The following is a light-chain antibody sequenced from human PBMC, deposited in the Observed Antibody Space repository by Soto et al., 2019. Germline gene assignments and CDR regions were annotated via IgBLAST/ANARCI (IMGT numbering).Light chain of an antibody. J-gene: IGKJ5*01. V-gene: IGKV1-9*01. Sequence: DIQLTQSPSFLSASVGDRVTITCRASQGISSYLAWYQQKPGKAPKLLIYAASTLQGGVPSRFSGSGSVTEFTLTISSLQPEDFATYYCQQLNSYPLTVGQGTRLESK. CDR1: QGISSY. CDR2: AAS. CDR3: QQLNSYPLT.